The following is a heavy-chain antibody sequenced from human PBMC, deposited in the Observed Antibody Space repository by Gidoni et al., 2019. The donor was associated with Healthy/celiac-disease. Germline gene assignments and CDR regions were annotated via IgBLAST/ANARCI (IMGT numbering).Heavy chain of an antibody. CDR1: GFTVSSNY. CDR2: IYSGGST. J-gene: IGHJ5*02. V-gene: IGHV3-66*01. Sequence: EVQLVESGGGLVQPGGSLRLSCAASGFTVSSNYMSWVRQAPGKGLEWVSVIYSGGSTYYADSVKGRFTISRDNSKNTLYLQMNSLRAEDTAVYYCAREWSTMIGNWFDPWGQGTLVTVSS. CDR3: AREWSTMIGNWFDP. D-gene: IGHD3-22*01.